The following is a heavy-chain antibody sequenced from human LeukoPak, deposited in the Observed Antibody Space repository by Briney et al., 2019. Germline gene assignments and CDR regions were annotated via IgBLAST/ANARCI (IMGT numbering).Heavy chain of an antibody. CDR2: IKQDGSEK. CDR1: GFTFSSYW. J-gene: IGHJ4*02. D-gene: IGHD3-10*01. Sequence: PGGSLRLSCAASGFTFSSYWMSWVRQAPGKGLVWVANIKQDGSEKYYVDSVKGRFTISRDNAKNSLYLQMNSLRAEDTAVYYCARAFYGSGSYYNNWGQGTLVTVSS. CDR3: ARAFYGSGSYYNN. V-gene: IGHV3-7*01.